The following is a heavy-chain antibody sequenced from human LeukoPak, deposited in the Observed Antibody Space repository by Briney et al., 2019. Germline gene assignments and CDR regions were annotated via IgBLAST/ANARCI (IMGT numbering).Heavy chain of an antibody. Sequence: PGGSLRLSCAASGFSLSNYWMHWVRQAPGKGLMWVSQISPDGSQTFYADSVKGRFTISRDNAKNTLVLQMDSLRAEDTALYYCVRSLRSADFWGQGTLVTVSS. CDR2: ISPDGSQT. J-gene: IGHJ4*02. CDR1: GFSLSNYW. CDR3: VRSLRSADF. V-gene: IGHV3-74*01.